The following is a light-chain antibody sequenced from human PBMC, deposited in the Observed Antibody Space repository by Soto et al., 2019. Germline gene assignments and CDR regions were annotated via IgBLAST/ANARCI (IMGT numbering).Light chain of an antibody. CDR3: QQGSTTPIT. Sequence: DIQMTQSPSSLSASVGDRVTITCRASQSIVTYLNWYLQKPGKAPKLLIYAASNLQSGVPSRFSGSGSGTDFTLTISSLQPEDFSTYYCQQGSTTPITFGLGTRLEIK. J-gene: IGKJ5*01. CDR2: AAS. V-gene: IGKV1-39*01. CDR1: QSIVTY.